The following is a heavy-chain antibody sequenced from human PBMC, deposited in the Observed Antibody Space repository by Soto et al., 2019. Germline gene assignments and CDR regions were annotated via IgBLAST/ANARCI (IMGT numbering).Heavy chain of an antibody. CDR2: IYYSGST. J-gene: IGHJ5*02. D-gene: IGHD3-16*02. Sequence: PSETLSLTCAVSGGSISSGGYYWSWIRQPPGKGLEWIGYIYYSGSTNYNPSLKSRVTISVDTSKNQFSLKLSSVTAADTAVYYCARHNELSQTFDPWGQGTLVTVSS. CDR3: ARHNELSQTFDP. V-gene: IGHV4-61*08. CDR1: GGSISSGGYY.